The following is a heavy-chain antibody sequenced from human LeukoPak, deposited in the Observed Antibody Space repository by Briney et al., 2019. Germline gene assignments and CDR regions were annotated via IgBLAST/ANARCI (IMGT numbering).Heavy chain of an antibody. CDR3: ARHSVRAAAGTNWFDP. CDR1: GGSISSSSYY. Sequence: PSETLSLTCTVSGGSISSSSYYWGWIRQPPGKGLEWIGSIYYSGSTYYNPSLKSRVTISVDTSKNQFSLKLSSVTAADTAVYYCARHSVRAAAGTNWFDPWGQRTLVTVSS. V-gene: IGHV4-39*01. J-gene: IGHJ5*02. D-gene: IGHD6-13*01. CDR2: IYYSGST.